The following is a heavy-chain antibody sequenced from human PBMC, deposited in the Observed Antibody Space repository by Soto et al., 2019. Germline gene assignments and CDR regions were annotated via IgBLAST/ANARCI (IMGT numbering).Heavy chain of an antibody. J-gene: IGHJ6*02. CDR3: AAPRDEYGSGVSWFTYGMDI. CDR1: GFTFSDFA. D-gene: IGHD3-10*01. V-gene: IGHV3-23*01. CDR2: LDGAGGST. Sequence: GGSLRLSCLASGFTFSDFAMTWVRHVPGRGLEWVASLDGAGGSTYYAESVRGRFSISIDNSQNTLFLQMKRLTVDDTAIYYCAAPRDEYGSGVSWFTYGMDIWGQGTTVTVSS.